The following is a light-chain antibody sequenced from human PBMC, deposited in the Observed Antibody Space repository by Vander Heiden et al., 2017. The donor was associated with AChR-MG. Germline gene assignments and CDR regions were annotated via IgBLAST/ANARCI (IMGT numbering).Light chain of an antibody. J-gene: IGKJ5*01. Sequence: DIQLTQSPSSLSASVGDRVTITCRASQSISSFLNWYQQKPGTAPKLLIYTASGLQGGVPSRFNGSGSGTDFTLTISGLQPEDLGIYYCQQSDSLPRTLGQGTRLEIK. CDR1: QSISSF. CDR3: QQSDSLPRT. V-gene: IGKV1-39*01. CDR2: TAS.